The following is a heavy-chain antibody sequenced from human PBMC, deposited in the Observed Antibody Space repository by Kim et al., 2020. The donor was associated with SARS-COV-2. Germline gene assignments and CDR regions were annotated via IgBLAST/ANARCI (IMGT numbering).Heavy chain of an antibody. CDR3: ARYSWESRELAVAATGAFDI. Sequence: SETLSLTCTVSGYSISSGYYWGWIRQPPGKGLEWIGSIYHSGSTYYNPSLKSRVTISVDTSKNQFSLKLSSVTAADTAVYYCARYSWESRELAVAATGAFDIWGQGTMVTVSS. V-gene: IGHV4-38-2*02. D-gene: IGHD6-19*01. CDR1: GYSISSGYY. J-gene: IGHJ3*02. CDR2: IYHSGST.